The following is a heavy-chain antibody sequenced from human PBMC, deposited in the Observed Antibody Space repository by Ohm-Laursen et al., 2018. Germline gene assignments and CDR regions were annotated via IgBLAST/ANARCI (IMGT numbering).Heavy chain of an antibody. CDR2: IIPIFGTA. V-gene: IGHV1-69*13. CDR1: GGTFSSYA. Sequence: SVKVSCKASGGTFSSYAISWVRQAPGQGLEWMGGIIPIFGTANYAQKFQGRVTITADESTSTAYMELSSLRSEDTAVYYCAREGLGYCSSTSCKNYYYGMDVWGQGTTVTVSS. D-gene: IGHD2-2*01. CDR3: AREGLGYCSSTSCKNYYYGMDV. J-gene: IGHJ6*02.